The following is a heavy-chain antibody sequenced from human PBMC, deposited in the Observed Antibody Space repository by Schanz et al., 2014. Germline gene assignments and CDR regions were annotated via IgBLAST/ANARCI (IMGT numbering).Heavy chain of an antibody. J-gene: IGHJ3*02. D-gene: IGHD5-18*01. CDR2: MNPDSGNT. CDR1: GYTFTSYD. CDR3: TRGGYSYALSAFDI. V-gene: IGHV1-18*01. Sequence: QVQVVQSGAEVKKPGASVKVSCKASGYTFTSYDFNWVRQAPGQGLEWMGWMNPDSGNTNYALKLQGRVTMTTDTSTGTAYMELRSLRSDDTALYYCTRGGYSYALSAFDIWGQGTMVTVSS.